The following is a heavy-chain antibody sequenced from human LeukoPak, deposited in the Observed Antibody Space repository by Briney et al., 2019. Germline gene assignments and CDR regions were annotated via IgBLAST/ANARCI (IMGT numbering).Heavy chain of an antibody. Sequence: ASVKVSCKASGYTFTSYYMHWVRQAPGQGLEWMGIINPSGGSTSYAQKFQGRVTMTRDTSMSTVYMELSSLRSEDTAVYYCARVPGPGHMDVWGKGTTVTVSS. CDR1: GYTFTSYY. J-gene: IGHJ6*03. D-gene: IGHD1-1*01. CDR3: ARVPGPGHMDV. V-gene: IGHV1-46*03. CDR2: INPSGGST.